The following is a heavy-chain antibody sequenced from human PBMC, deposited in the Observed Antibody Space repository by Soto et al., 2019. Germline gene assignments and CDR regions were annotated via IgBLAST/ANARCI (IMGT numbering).Heavy chain of an antibody. Sequence: QVQLVQSGAEVKKPGSSVKVSCKASGGTFSSYAISWVRQAPGQGLEWMGGIIPIFGTANYAQKFQGRVPIAADESTSTAYMELGSLRSEDTGVYYWARELGANRDFDYWGQGTLVTVSS. D-gene: IGHD1-26*01. V-gene: IGHV1-69*12. CDR3: ARELGANRDFDY. CDR1: GGTFSSYA. J-gene: IGHJ4*02. CDR2: IIPIFGTA.